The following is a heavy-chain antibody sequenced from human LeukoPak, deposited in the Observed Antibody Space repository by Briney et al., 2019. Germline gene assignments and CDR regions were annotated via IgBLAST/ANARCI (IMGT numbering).Heavy chain of an antibody. J-gene: IGHJ4*02. Sequence: SETLSLTCTXSGGSVIRGGYYWSWIRQPPGKRLEWIGYVFNSEGTNYSPSLRSRVTISADTSKNQFSLKLTSVTAADTAIYYCARGSNYFDYWGQGILVTVSS. CDR3: ARGSNYFDY. CDR1: GGSVIRGGYY. V-gene: IGHV4-61*08. CDR2: VFNSEGT. D-gene: IGHD6-6*01.